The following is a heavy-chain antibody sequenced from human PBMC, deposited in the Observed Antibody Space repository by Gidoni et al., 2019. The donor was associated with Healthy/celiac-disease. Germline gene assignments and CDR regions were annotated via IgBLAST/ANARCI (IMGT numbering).Heavy chain of an antibody. CDR1: GGSISSVDYY. Sequence: QVQLQESGPGLVKPSQTLSLTCTVSGGSISSVDYYWSWIRQPPGKGLEWIGYIYYSGSTYYNPSLKSRVTISVDTSKNQFSLKLSSVTAADTAVYYCAGAPAAGTTGYYYYYYMDVWGKGTTVTVSS. V-gene: IGHV4-30-4*01. CDR2: IYYSGST. J-gene: IGHJ6*03. D-gene: IGHD1-1*01. CDR3: AGAPAAGTTGYYYYYYMDV.